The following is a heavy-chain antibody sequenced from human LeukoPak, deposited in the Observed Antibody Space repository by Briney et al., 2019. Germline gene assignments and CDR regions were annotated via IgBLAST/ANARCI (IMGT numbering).Heavy chain of an antibody. CDR1: GYSISSGYY. CDR2: IYHSGST. D-gene: IGHD3-10*01. J-gene: IGHJ4*02. V-gene: IGHV4-38-2*01. Sequence: SATLSLTCAVSGYSISSGYYWGWIRQPPGKGLEWIGSIYHSGSTYYNPSLKSRVTISVDTSKNQFSLKLSSVTAADTAVYYCARYYRFGFGDQVGFDYWGQGTLVTVSS. CDR3: ARYYRFGFGDQVGFDY.